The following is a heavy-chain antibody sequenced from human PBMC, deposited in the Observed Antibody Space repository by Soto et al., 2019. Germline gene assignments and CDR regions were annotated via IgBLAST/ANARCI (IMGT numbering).Heavy chain of an antibody. Sequence: GGSLRLSCAASGFTFSSYSMNWVRQAPGKGLEWVSSISSSSSYIYYADSVKGRFTISRDNAKNSLYLQMNSLRAEDTAVYYCARDRRGRSSSPIGYWGQGTLVTVSS. CDR1: GFTFSSYS. CDR2: ISSSSSYI. D-gene: IGHD6-13*01. CDR3: ARDRRGRSSSPIGY. V-gene: IGHV3-21*01. J-gene: IGHJ4*02.